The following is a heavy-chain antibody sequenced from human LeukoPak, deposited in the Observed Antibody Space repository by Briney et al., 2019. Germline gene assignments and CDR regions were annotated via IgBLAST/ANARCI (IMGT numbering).Heavy chain of an antibody. CDR1: GYTFTSYD. CDR2: INPNSGGT. V-gene: IGHV1-2*02. Sequence: ASVKVSCKASGYTFTSYDINWVRQATGQGLEWMGWINPNSGGTNYAQKFQGRVTMTRDTSISTAYMELSRLRSDDTAVYYCARESPGYGLDWGQGTLVTVSS. CDR3: ARESPGYGLD. D-gene: IGHD6-13*01. J-gene: IGHJ4*02.